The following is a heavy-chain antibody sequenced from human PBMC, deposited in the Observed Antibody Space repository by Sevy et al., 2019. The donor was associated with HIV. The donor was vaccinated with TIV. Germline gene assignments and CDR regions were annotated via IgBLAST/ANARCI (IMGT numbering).Heavy chain of an antibody. D-gene: IGHD3-9*01. CDR2: ISYDGSNK. Sequence: GGSLRLSCAASGFTFSSYAMHWVRQAPGKGLEWVAVISYDGSNKYYADSVKGRFTISRDNSKNTLYLQMNSLRAEDTAVYYCARHLNILTGYYNGGLDPWGQGTLVTVSS. CDR3: ARHLNILTGYYNGGLDP. J-gene: IGHJ5*02. CDR1: GFTFSSYA. V-gene: IGHV3-30-3*01.